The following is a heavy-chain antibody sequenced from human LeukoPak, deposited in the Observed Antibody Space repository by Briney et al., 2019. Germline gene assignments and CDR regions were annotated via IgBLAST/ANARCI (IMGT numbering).Heavy chain of an antibody. CDR3: AKGSIAAAGPNWFDP. CDR2: ISGSGGSI. Sequence: GSLRLSCAASGFTFSSYAMSWVRQAPGKGLEWVSVISGSGGSIYYADSVKGRFTISRDNSKNTLYLQMNSLRAEDTAVYYCAKGSIAAAGPNWFDPWGQGTLVTVSS. D-gene: IGHD6-13*01. CDR1: GFTFSSYA. V-gene: IGHV3-23*01. J-gene: IGHJ5*02.